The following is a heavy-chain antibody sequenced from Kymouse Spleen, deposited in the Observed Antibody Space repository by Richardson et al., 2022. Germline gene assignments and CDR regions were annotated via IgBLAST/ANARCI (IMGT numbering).Heavy chain of an antibody. CDR1: GGSFSGYY. CDR2: INHSGST. CDR3: ASIAVAGPFDY. Sequence: QVQLQQWGAGLLKPSETLSLTCAVYGGSFSGYYWSWIRQPPGKGLEWIGEINHSGSTNYNPSLKSRVTISVDTSKNQFSLKLSSVTAADTAVYYCASIAVAGPFDYWGQGTLVTVSS. V-gene: IGHV4-34*01. D-gene: IGHD6-19*01. J-gene: IGHJ4*02.